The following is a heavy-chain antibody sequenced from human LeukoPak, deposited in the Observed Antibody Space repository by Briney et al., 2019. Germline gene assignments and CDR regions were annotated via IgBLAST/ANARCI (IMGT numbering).Heavy chain of an antibody. V-gene: IGHV1-2*04. CDR1: GYTFTGYY. Sequence: GASVKVSCKASGYTFTGYYMHWVRQAPGQGLEWMGWINPNSGGINYAQKFQGWVTMTRDTSISTAYMELSRLRSDDTAVYYCARERIAAAGGFYYYYYGMDVWGQGTTVTVSS. CDR2: INPNSGGI. J-gene: IGHJ6*02. D-gene: IGHD6-13*01. CDR3: ARERIAAAGGFYYYYYGMDV.